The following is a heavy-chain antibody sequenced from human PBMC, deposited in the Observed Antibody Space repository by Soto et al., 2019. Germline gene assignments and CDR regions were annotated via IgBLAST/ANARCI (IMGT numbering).Heavy chain of an antibody. J-gene: IGHJ4*02. CDR1: GFTFSSYA. Sequence: RGSLRLSCAASGFTFSSYAIIFFRQSPVKWLEWVSAISGSGGSTYYADSVKGRFTISRDNSKNTLYLQMNSLRAEDTAVYYCAKHSGVRFIFGVGFDCWGQGTLVTVSS. V-gene: IGHV3-23*01. D-gene: IGHD3-3*01. CDR2: ISGSGGST. CDR3: AKHSGVRFIFGVGFDC.